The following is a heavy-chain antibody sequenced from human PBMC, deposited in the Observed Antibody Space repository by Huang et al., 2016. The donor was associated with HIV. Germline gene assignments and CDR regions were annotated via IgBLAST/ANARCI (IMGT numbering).Heavy chain of an antibody. CDR3: ATVDYYDTSGPQRGYFDN. CDR2: IIPTHGTA. J-gene: IGHJ4*02. D-gene: IGHD3-22*01. V-gene: IGHV1-69*01. Sequence: QVQLVQSGAEVKKPGSSVKVSCKASGGSFRNFAIGWVRQAPGQGLEWMRGIIPTHGTASYAQKFQVSVTIIADESTSTASMELSSLRSEDTAVYYCATVDYYDTSGPQRGYFDNWGQGTLVTVSS. CDR1: GGSFRNFA.